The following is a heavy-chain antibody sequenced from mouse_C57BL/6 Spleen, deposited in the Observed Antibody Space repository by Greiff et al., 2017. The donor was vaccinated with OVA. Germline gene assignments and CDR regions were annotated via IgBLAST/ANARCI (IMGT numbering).Heavy chain of an antibody. D-gene: IGHD3-3*01. CDR2: ISSGSSTI. CDR3: ARENLGY. V-gene: IGHV5-17*01. J-gene: IGHJ2*01. CDR1: GFTFSDYG. Sequence: EVKLQESGGGLVKPGGSLKLSCAASGFTFSDYGMHWVRQAPEKGLEWVAYISSGSSTIYYADTVKGRFTISRDNAKNTLFLQMTSLRSEDTAMYYCARENLGYWGQGTTLTVSS.